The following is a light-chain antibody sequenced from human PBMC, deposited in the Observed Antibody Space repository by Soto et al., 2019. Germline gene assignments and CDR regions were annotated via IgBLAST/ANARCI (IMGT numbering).Light chain of an antibody. Sequence: ETVLTQSPATLSVSPGESATLSCRASQSVGSNLAWYQQTPGQAPRILIYAASTRATGIPARFSGSGSGTEFTLTISSLQSEDFALYYYEQYKNWPPVTFGGGTKVEIK. CDR3: EQYKNWPPVT. V-gene: IGKV3-15*01. CDR1: QSVGSN. J-gene: IGKJ4*01. CDR2: AAS.